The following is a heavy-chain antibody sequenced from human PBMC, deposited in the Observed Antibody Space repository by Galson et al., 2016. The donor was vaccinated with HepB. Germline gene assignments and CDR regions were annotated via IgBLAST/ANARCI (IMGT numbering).Heavy chain of an antibody. V-gene: IGHV3-15*01. CDR3: RYGMDV. CDR1: GFTFSDYY. J-gene: IGHJ6*02. Sequence: SLRLSCAASGFTFSDYYMSWIRQAPGKGLEWVGRIKSKTNGGTTDYAAPVKGRFSISRDDSKNPLYLQMNSLKTEDTAVYYCRYGMDVWGQGTTVTVSS. CDR2: IKSKTNGGTT.